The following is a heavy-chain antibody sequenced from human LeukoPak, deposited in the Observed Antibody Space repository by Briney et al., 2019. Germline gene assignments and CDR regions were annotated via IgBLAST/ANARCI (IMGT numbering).Heavy chain of an antibody. D-gene: IGHD3-22*01. CDR3: AKEDGVTMIVVARGMDV. Sequence: PGGSLRLSCAASGFTFSSYAMSWVRQAPGKGLVWVSAISGSGGNTYYADSVKGRFTISRDDSKNTLYLQMNSLRAEDTAIYYCAKEDGVTMIVVARGMDVWGKGTTVTVSS. J-gene: IGHJ6*03. CDR2: ISGSGGNT. CDR1: GFTFSSYA. V-gene: IGHV3-23*01.